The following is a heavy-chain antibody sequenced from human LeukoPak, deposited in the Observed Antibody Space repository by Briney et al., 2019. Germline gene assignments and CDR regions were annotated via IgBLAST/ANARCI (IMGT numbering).Heavy chain of an antibody. V-gene: IGHV4-59*01. CDR2: NSDNGNR. Sequence: PSETLSLTCTVSGGSISSYYCSWIRQSPGKGLEWIGYNSDNGNRNYNPSLKNRVTISVDTSKKQFSLKPTSVTAADTAVYYCATGDTYLDFWGQGTPVTVSS. CDR1: GGSISSYY. J-gene: IGHJ4*02. CDR3: ATGDTYLDF.